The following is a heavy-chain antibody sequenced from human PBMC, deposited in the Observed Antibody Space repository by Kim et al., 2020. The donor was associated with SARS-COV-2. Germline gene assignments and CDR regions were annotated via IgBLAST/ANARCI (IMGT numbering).Heavy chain of an antibody. CDR3: VTRNYYNSGSYYEGAPF. V-gene: IGHV3-64*05. J-gene: IGHJ3*01. CDR2: ISSDGGST. CDR1: GFTFSNYA. D-gene: IGHD3-10*01. Sequence: GGSLRLSCSASGFTFSNYAMHWVRQAPGKGLEYVSAISSDGGSTYYEDSVKGRFTISRDNSKNMLYVQMSSLRVEDTAIYYCVTRNYYNSGSYYEGAPF.